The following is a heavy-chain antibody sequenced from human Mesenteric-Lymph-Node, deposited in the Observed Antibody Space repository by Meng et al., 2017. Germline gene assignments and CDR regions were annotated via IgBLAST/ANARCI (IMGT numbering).Heavy chain of an antibody. D-gene: IGHD6-19*01. CDR3: ARESVAVAGTSDY. V-gene: IGHV1-18*01. J-gene: IGHJ4*02. Sequence: QVPRGRSGAEVEEPGASVQVSCKASGYTFTPDGISWVRQAPGQGLEWMGWISAYNGNTNYAQKLQGRVTMTTDTSTSTAYMELRSLRSDDTAVYYCARESVAVAGTSDYWGQGTLVTVSS. CDR1: GYTFTPDG. CDR2: ISAYNGNT.